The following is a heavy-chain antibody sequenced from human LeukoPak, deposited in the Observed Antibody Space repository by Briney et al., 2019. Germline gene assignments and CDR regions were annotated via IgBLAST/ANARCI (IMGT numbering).Heavy chain of an antibody. J-gene: IGHJ3*02. CDR2: IYYSGST. CDR3: ASTGYCSSTSCYPLDAFDI. Sequence: PSETLSLTCTVSGGSISSYYWSWIRQPPGKGLEWIGYIYYSGSTNYNPPLKSRVTISVDTSKNQFSLKLSSVTAADTAVYYCASTGYCSSTSCYPLDAFDIWGQGTMVTVSS. D-gene: IGHD2-2*01. CDR1: GGSISSYY. V-gene: IGHV4-59*01.